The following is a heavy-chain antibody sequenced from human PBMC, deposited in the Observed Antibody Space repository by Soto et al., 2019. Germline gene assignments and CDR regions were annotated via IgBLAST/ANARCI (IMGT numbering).Heavy chain of an antibody. D-gene: IGHD2-2*01. Sequence: PGGSLRLSCAASGFTFSSYAMSWVRQAPGKGLEWVSAISGSGGSTYYADSVKGRFTISRDNSKNTLYLQMNSLRAEDTAVYYCARGRQDTVVVPAAMDYHYYMDVWGKGTTVTVSS. V-gene: IGHV3-23*01. CDR1: GFTFSSYA. CDR3: ARGRQDTVVVPAAMDYHYYMDV. J-gene: IGHJ6*03. CDR2: ISGSGGST.